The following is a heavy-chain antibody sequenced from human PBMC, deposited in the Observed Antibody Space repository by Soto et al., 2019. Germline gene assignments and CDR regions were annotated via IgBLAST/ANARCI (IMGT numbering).Heavy chain of an antibody. V-gene: IGHV1-69*13. Sequence: GASVKVSCKASGGTFSSYAISWVRQAPGQGLEWMGGIIPIFGTANYAQKFQGRVTITADESTSTAYMELSSLRSEDTAVYYCARVSDYDGYNWFDPWGQGTLVTVSS. CDR2: IIPIFGTA. J-gene: IGHJ5*02. CDR1: GGTFSSYA. D-gene: IGHD4-17*01. CDR3: ARVSDYDGYNWFDP.